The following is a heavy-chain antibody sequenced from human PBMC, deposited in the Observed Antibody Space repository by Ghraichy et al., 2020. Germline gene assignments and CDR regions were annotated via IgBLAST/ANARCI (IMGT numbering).Heavy chain of an antibody. CDR3: AKGYSGYSSASDY. J-gene: IGHJ4*02. CDR2: ISDSGDTT. CDR1: GFTFSKYG. D-gene: IGHD6-6*01. V-gene: IGHV3-23*01. Sequence: GGSLRLSCTVSGFTFSKYGMNWVHQAPGKGLEWVSGISDSGDTTYYADSVKGRFTTSRDNSKNTLYVQMSSLRAEDTAVYYCAKGYSGYSSASDYWGQGTLVTVSS.